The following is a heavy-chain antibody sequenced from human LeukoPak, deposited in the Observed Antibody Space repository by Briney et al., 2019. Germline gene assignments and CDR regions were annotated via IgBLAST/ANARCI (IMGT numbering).Heavy chain of an antibody. J-gene: IGHJ3*01. CDR2: IKQDGSEK. D-gene: IGHD6-19*01. CDR1: GFTFSSSA. CDR3: ARVDGIAVAPDDAFDV. Sequence: GGSLRLSCAASGFTFSSSAMSWVRQAPGKGLEWVASIKQDGSEKYYVDSVRGRFDISRDNAKNSLYLQMNSLGVEDTAVYYCARVDGIAVAPDDAFDVWGQGTMVTVSS. V-gene: IGHV3-7*03.